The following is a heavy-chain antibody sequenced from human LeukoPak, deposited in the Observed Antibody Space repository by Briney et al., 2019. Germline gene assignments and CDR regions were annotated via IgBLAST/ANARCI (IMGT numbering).Heavy chain of an antibody. V-gene: IGHV3-48*01. J-gene: IGHJ4*02. D-gene: IGHD2-21*02. CDR3: ARAFYCGGDCYVGYDY. CDR1: GFTFDDYG. CDR2: ISSSSSTI. Sequence: GGSLRLSCAASGFTFDDYGMSWVRQAPGKGLEWVSYISSSSSTIYYADSVKGRFTISRDNAKNSLYLQMNSLRAEDTAVYYCARAFYCGGDCYVGYDYWGQGTLVTVSS.